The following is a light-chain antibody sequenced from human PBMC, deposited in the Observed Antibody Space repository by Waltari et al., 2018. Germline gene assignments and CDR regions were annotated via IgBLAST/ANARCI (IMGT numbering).Light chain of an antibody. Sequence: QSALTQPASVSGSPGQSITISCTGTSSDVGGYNYVSWFQHHPGKAPELLIYEVSNRPSGVSNRFSGSKSGNTASLTISGLQAEDEADYYCCSYTSISTWVFGGGTRLTVL. J-gene: IGLJ3*02. CDR2: EVS. V-gene: IGLV2-14*01. CDR1: SSDVGGYNY. CDR3: CSYTSISTWV.